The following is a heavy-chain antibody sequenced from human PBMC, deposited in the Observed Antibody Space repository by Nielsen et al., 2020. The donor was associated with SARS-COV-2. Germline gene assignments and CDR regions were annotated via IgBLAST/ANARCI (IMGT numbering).Heavy chain of an antibody. CDR1: GFTFSSYW. CDR2: IKQDGSEK. J-gene: IGHJ3*02. CDR3: AREDYYDSSGYYQNSDAFDI. V-gene: IGHV3-7*01. D-gene: IGHD3-22*01. Sequence: GESLKISCAASGFTFSSYWMSWVRQAPGKGLEWVANIKQDGSEKYYVDSVKGRFTISRDNAKNSLYLQMNSLRAEDTAVYYCAREDYYDSSGYYQNSDAFDIWGQGTMVTVSS.